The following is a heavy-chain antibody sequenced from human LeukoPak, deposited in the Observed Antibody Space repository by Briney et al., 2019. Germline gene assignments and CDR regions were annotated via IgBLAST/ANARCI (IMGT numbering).Heavy chain of an antibody. Sequence: ASVKVSCKASGYTFTGYYMHWVRQAPGQGLEWMGWINPNSGGTNYAQKFQGRVTMTRDTSISTAYMELSRLRSDDTAVYYCARDMEKNYDSSGYYYWGQGTLVTVSS. J-gene: IGHJ4*02. V-gene: IGHV1-2*02. D-gene: IGHD3-22*01. CDR3: ARDMEKNYDSSGYYY. CDR2: INPNSGGT. CDR1: GYTFTGYY.